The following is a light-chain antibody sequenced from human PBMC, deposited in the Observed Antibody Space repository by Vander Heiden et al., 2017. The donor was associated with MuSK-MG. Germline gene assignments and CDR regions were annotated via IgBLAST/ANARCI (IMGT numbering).Light chain of an antibody. CDR1: QNNFQGANNKNY. CDR3: HQYYATPYT. CDR2: WAS. J-gene: IGKJ2*01. V-gene: IGKV4-1*01. Sequence: DMVLIQSPHALALSLGARATISCKSGQNNFQGANNKNYLSWYQQRPGQPPRLLFYWASARDSGVPDRFSASGSGTDFTLSISSLQAEDVAIYYCHQYYATPYTFGQGTKLEIK.